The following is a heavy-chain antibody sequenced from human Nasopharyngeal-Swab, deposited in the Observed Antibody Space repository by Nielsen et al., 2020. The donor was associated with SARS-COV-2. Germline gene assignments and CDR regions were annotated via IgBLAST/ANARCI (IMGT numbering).Heavy chain of an antibody. CDR3: AKTPNIVVVPAGWYYGMDV. J-gene: IGHJ6*02. Sequence: GESLKTSCAASGFTFSSYAMSWVRQAPGKGLEWVSAISGSGGSTYYADSVKGRFTISRDNSKNTLYLQMNSLRAEDTAVYYCAKTPNIVVVPAGWYYGMDVWGQGTTVTVSS. CDR2: ISGSGGST. V-gene: IGHV3-23*01. CDR1: GFTFSSYA. D-gene: IGHD2-2*01.